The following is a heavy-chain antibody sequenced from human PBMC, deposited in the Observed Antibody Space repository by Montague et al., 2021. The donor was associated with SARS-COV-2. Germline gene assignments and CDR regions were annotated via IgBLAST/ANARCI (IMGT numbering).Heavy chain of an antibody. CDR3: ARDSPHFDFWRGHYGDKYYMDI. CDR2: LLTSGAT. Sequence: TLSLTCTVSGDSITSKTHYWDWVRQPAGKGLEWIGRLLTSGATNFNPSLKSRFTISRDTSKNEFYLKLSSVTAADTAVYYCARDSPHFDFWRGHYGDKYYMDIWGKGTTVTVS. D-gene: IGHD3-3*01. V-gene: IGHV4-61*02. CDR1: GDSITSKTHY. J-gene: IGHJ6*03.